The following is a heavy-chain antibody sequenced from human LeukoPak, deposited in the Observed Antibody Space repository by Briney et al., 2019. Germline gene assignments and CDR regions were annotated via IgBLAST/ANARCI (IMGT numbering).Heavy chain of an antibody. CDR3: ARDDRAVALTLDS. V-gene: IGHV3-66*01. Sequence: PGGSLRLSCAASGFTVSSNYMSWVRQAPGKGLEWVSVIYTGGNTYYADSVKGRFTISRDNSKNTVYLQMNSLRAEDTALYYCARDDRAVALTLDSWGQGTLVTVSS. CDR2: IYTGGNT. D-gene: IGHD6-19*01. CDR1: GFTVSSNY. J-gene: IGHJ4*02.